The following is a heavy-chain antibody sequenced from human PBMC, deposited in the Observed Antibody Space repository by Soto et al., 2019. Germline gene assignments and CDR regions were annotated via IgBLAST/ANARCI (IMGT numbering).Heavy chain of an antibody. CDR1: GYNFNQYY. CDR2: IKLRGGTT. CDR3: ARGPEDSDVPRWDY. Sequence: QVQLMQSGAEVRKPGASVRLSCETSGYNFNQYYIHWVRQAPGQGLGWMGIIKLRGGTTEYAHKFRGRVTVTGDTSTKTAYMELRSLRSEDTAMYFCARGPEDSDVPRWDYWGQGTLVTVSS. J-gene: IGHJ4*02. D-gene: IGHD1-26*01. V-gene: IGHV1-46*02.